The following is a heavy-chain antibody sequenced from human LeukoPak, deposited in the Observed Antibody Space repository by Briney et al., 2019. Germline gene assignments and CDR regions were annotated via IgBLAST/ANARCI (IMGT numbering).Heavy chain of an antibody. CDR2: ISGSGGST. CDR1: GFTFSNYV. CDR3: AKDGRGPVVRLVTDFDY. V-gene: IGHV3-23*01. J-gene: IGHJ4*02. Sequence: GGSLRLSCVASGFTFSNYVMSWVRQAPGKGLEWVSLISGSGGSTYYADSVKGRFTISRDNSKNTLYLQLNSLRAEDTAVYYCAKDGRGPVVRLVTDFDYWGQGTLVTVSS. D-gene: IGHD3-10*01.